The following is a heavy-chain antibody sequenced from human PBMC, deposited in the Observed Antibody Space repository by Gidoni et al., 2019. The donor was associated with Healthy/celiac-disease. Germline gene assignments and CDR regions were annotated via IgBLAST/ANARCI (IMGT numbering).Heavy chain of an antibody. CDR3: ARVYCSSTSCYTGYYYYYGMDV. J-gene: IGHJ6*02. V-gene: IGHV3-33*01. D-gene: IGHD2-2*02. CDR2: IWYDGSNK. Sequence: QVQLVESGGGVVQTGRSLRRSGAASGFTFSSYGMHWVRQAPGKGLEWVAVIWYDGSNKYYADSVKGRFTISRDNSKNTLYLQMNSLRAEDTAVYYCARVYCSSTSCYTGYYYYYGMDVWGQGTTVTVSS. CDR1: GFTFSSYG.